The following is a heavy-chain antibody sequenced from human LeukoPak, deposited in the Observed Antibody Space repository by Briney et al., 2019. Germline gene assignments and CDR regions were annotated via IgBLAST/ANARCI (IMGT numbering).Heavy chain of an antibody. V-gene: IGHV3-74*01. J-gene: IGHJ4*02. CDR1: GFTFTNYW. CDR2: INGDGSST. Sequence: PGGSLRLSCAASGFTFTNYWMHWVRQAPGKGLVWVSRINGDGSSTNYADSVKGRFTISRDNAKNSLYLQMNSLRAEDTAVYFCARDSWGLSSFFPFFDYWGQGTLVTVSS. D-gene: IGHD3-16*01. CDR3: ARDSWGLSSFFPFFDY.